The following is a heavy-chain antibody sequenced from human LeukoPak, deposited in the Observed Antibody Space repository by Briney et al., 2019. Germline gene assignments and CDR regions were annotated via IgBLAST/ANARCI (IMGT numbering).Heavy chain of an antibody. CDR1: GLTFSTYW. CDR3: ARDLGYSRDY. D-gene: IGHD4-11*01. J-gene: IGHJ4*02. V-gene: IGHV3-74*01. CDR2: ISSDGANA. Sequence: GGSLRLSCAASGLTFSTYWMHWVRQVPGKGLVWVSRISSDGANANYADSVKGRFTISRDNAKNSLYLQMNTLRVEDTAVYYCARDLGYSRDYWGQGTLVTVSS.